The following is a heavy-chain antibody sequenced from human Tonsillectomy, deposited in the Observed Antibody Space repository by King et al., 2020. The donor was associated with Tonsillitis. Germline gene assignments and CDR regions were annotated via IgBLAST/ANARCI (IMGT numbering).Heavy chain of an antibody. V-gene: IGHV3-21*01. CDR1: GFTFSSYS. CDR2: IGSNSGYI. Sequence: VQLVESGGGLVKPGGSLRLSCAASGFTFSSYSMNWVRQAPGKGLEWVSSIGSNSGYIYYADSVKGRFTISRDNAKNSLYLQMNSLRAEDTAVYYCARDQYLGGFLEWPLYYWGQGTLVTVSS. J-gene: IGHJ4*02. CDR3: ARDQYLGGFLEWPLYY. D-gene: IGHD3-3*01.